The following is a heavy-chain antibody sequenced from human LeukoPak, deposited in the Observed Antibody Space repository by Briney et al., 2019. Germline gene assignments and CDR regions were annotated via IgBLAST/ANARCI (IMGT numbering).Heavy chain of an antibody. Sequence: HGESLKISCKGSGYNFPSYWIGWVRQMPGRGLEWMGIIYPDDSDTKYSPSFQGQVTLSADKSISTAYLEWSSLKASETAMYYCTRQGGFGTSWYNYWGQGTLVTVSS. CDR2: IYPDDSDT. CDR3: TRQGGFGTSWYNY. D-gene: IGHD6-13*01. CDR1: GYNFPSYW. J-gene: IGHJ4*02. V-gene: IGHV5-51*01.